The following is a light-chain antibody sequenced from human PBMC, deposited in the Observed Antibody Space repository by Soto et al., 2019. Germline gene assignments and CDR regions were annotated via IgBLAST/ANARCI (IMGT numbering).Light chain of an antibody. V-gene: IGKV2-28*01. Sequence: EIVMTQTPLSLSVTPGEPASISCRSSQSLLHTNRFNYLSWYLQKPGQSPELLIYLGSNRASGVPDNFSGSGSGTDVTLKITKVEAEDVGVYYCMQALQTPRTFGQGTRVEIK. J-gene: IGKJ1*01. CDR3: MQALQTPRT. CDR1: QSLLHTNRFNY. CDR2: LGS.